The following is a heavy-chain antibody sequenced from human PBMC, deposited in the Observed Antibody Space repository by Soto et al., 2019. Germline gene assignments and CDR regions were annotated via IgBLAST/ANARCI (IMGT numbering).Heavy chain of an antibody. CDR2: MNPDGSEQ. Sequence: EVHLVESGGALVQPGGSLRLSCAASGFTFSDYWMTWVRQTPGKGLEGVANMNPDGSEQYYLDSVKGRFTISRDNAKNSLYLQMNNLGGEDRAVYYCTRDLNHDCGPWGQGTQVIVSS. V-gene: IGHV3-7*04. D-gene: IGHD2-21*01. J-gene: IGHJ5*02. CDR3: TRDLNHDCGP. CDR1: GFTFSDYW.